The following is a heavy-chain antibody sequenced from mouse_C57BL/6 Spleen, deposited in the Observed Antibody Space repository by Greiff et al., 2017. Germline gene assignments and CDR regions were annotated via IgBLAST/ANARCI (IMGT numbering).Heavy chain of an antibody. D-gene: IGHD1-1*01. V-gene: IGHV1-64*01. CDR2: IHPNSGST. J-gene: IGHJ4*01. CDR3: ASGRFITTVVAPYYYAMDY. Sequence: VQLQQPGAELVKPGASVKLSCKASGYTFTSYWMHWVKQRPGQGLEWIGMIHPNSGSTNYNEKFKSKATLTVDKSSSTAYMQLSSLTSEDSAVYYCASGRFITTVVAPYYYAMDYWGQGTSVTVSS. CDR1: GYTFTSYW.